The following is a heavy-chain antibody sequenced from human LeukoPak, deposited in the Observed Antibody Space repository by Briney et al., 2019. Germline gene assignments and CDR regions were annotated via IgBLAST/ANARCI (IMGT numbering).Heavy chain of an antibody. Sequence: GGSLRLSCAASGFTFSSYAMSWVRQAPGKGLEWVSAISGSGGSTYYADSVKGRFTISRDNSKNTLYLQMNSLRAEDTAVYHCAKDSDCSSTSCYVEMDVWGQGTTVTVSS. CDR2: ISGSGGST. CDR3: AKDSDCSSTSCYVEMDV. CDR1: GFTFSSYA. D-gene: IGHD2-2*01. J-gene: IGHJ6*02. V-gene: IGHV3-23*01.